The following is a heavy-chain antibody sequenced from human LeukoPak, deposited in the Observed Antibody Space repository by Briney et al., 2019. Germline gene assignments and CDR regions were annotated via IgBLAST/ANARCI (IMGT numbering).Heavy chain of an antibody. J-gene: IGHJ4*02. D-gene: IGHD3-22*01. CDR2: IIPIFGTA. CDR1: GGTFSSYA. CDR3: ASGGGYYYDSSGYYPILRKFDY. V-gene: IGHV1-69*01. Sequence: SVKVSCKASGGTFSSYAISWVRQAPGQGLEWMGGIIPIFGTANYAQKFQGRVTITADESTSTAYMELSSLRSEDTAVYYCASGGGYYYDSSGYYPILRKFDYWGQGTLVTVSS.